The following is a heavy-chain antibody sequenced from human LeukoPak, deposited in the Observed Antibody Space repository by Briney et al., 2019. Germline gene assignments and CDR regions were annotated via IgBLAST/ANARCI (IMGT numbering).Heavy chain of an antibody. CDR3: ASATYCAGDCYAFFDS. CDR1: GFTVSSNY. V-gene: IGHV3-66*02. J-gene: IGHJ4*02. D-gene: IGHD2-21*02. CDR2: IYSGGST. Sequence: PGGSLRLSCAASGFTVSSNYMSWVRQAPGKGLEWVSVIYSGGSTWYADSVKGRFTNSRDNSKNTVYLQMKSLRAEDTAMYYCASATYCAGDCYAFFDSWGQGTLVTVSS.